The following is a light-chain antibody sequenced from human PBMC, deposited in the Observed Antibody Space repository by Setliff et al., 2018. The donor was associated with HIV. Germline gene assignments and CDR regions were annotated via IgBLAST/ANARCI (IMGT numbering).Light chain of an antibody. J-gene: IGLJ1*01. CDR1: SGYSGYK. CDR2: VGTRGMVG. V-gene: IGLV9-49*01. Sequence: QLVLTQPPSASASLGASVTLTCTLSSGYSGYKVDWYQQRPGKGPRFVMRVGTRGMVGSKGDGIPDRFSVLGSGLNRYLTIKNIQEEDESDYHCGADHGSGSDFVYVFGTGTKGTLL. CDR3: GADHGSGSDFVYV.